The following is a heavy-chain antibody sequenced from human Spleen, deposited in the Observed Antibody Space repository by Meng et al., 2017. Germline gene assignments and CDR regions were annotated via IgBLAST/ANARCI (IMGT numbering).Heavy chain of an antibody. D-gene: IGHD6-19*01. CDR1: GGSISSIDW. CDR3: ASWIYSCGWQ. CDR2: IYHGGDT. Sequence: QVPLQESGPGLWKPSGTCSLTCVVSGGSISSIDWWSWVRQPPGKGLEWIGEIYHGGDTNYNPSLKSRVTIAIDRSKNQFSLKLSSVTAADTAVYYCASWIYSCGWQWGQGTLVTVSS. J-gene: IGHJ4*02. V-gene: IGHV4/OR15-8*02.